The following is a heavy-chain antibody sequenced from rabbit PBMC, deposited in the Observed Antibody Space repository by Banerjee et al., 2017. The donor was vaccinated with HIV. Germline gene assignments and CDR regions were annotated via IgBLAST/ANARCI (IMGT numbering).Heavy chain of an antibody. D-gene: IGHD2-1*01. CDR3: AREDDDYGGYGHGDDAFDP. CDR2: IYNGDGST. V-gene: IGHV1S45*01. CDR1: GFDFSGYYW. Sequence: QEQLKETGGGLVQPGGSLTLSCKASGFDFSGYYWICWVRQAPGKGPEWIACIYNGDGSTYYASWAKGRFTISKTSSTTVTLQMTSLTAADTATYFCAREDDDYGGYGHGDDAFDPRGPGTLV. J-gene: IGHJ2*01.